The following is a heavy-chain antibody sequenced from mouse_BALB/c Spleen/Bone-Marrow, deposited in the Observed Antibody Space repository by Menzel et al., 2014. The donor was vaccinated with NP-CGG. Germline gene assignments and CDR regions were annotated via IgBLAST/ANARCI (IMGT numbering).Heavy chain of an antibody. V-gene: IGHV14-3*02. CDR1: GFSIKDTY. Sequence: EVQLQESGAELVKPGASVKLSCTASGFSIKDTYMHWVKQRPEQGLEWIGRIDPANGNTKYDPKFQGKATITADTSSNTAYLQLSSLTSEDTAVYYCAPYYYGSSSFAYWGQGTLVTVPA. D-gene: IGHD1-1*01. J-gene: IGHJ3*01. CDR3: APYYYGSSSFAY. CDR2: IDPANGNT.